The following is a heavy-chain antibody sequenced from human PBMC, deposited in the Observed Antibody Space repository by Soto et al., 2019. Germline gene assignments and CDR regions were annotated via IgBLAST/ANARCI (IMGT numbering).Heavy chain of an antibody. J-gene: IGHJ4*02. CDR2: ISYDGSNK. Sequence: QVQLVESGGGVVQPGRSLRLSCAASGFTFSSYGIHWVRQAPGKGLECVAVISYDGSNKYYADSVKGRFTISRDNSKNTLYLQMNSLRAEDTAVYYCAKGAYAVLAASHFDYWGQGTLVTVSS. CDR3: AKGAYAVLAASHFDY. D-gene: IGHD2-15*01. V-gene: IGHV3-30*18. CDR1: GFTFSSYG.